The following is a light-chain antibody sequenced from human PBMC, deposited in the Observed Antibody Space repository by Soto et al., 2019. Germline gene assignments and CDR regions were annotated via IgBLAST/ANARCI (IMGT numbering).Light chain of an antibody. V-gene: IGKV1-39*01. CDR1: QSISSY. Sequence: DIQMTQSPSSLSASVGNRVTITCRASQSISSYLNWYQQKPGKAPKVLIYDASSLQSGVPSRFSGSGSGTDFTLIISSLQPEDCATYYCQQSYSTPWTFGKGTKVEIK. CDR2: DAS. CDR3: QQSYSTPWT. J-gene: IGKJ1*01.